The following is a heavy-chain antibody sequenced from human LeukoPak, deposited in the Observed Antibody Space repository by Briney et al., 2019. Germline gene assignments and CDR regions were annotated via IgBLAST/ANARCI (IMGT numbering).Heavy chain of an antibody. J-gene: IGHJ4*02. V-gene: IGHV1-2*02. CDR1: GYTFTGNY. CDR3: PRTGDFDY. D-gene: IGHD2-8*02. CDR2: MNPNSGGT. Sequence: ASVKVSCKASGYTFTGNYMHWGRQAPGQGLELMGWMNPNSGGTNYAQKFQGRVTMTRDTSINTAYMERHSLRSDDTAVKYCPRTGDFDYWGQGSLVSVSS.